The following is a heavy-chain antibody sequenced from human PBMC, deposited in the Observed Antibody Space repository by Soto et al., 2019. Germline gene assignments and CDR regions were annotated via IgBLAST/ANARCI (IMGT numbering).Heavy chain of an antibody. CDR1: GGSFSGYY. CDR3: ARGGEIVVVVSTTGRYFDY. CDR2: INHSGST. Sequence: QVQLQQWGAGLLKPSETLSLTCAVYGGSFSGYYWTWIRQPPGKGLEWIGEINHSGSTNYHPSLKSRVTISVDTSKNQFSLKLSSVTAADTAVYYCARGGEIVVVVSTTGRYFDYWGQGTLVTVSS. D-gene: IGHD2-15*01. J-gene: IGHJ4*02. V-gene: IGHV4-34*01.